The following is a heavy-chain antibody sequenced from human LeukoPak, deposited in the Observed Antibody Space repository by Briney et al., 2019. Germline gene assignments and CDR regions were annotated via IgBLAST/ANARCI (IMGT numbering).Heavy chain of an antibody. CDR1: GGSISSGGYY. CDR3: ARGSPAGYSSSSARPFDI. D-gene: IGHD6-6*01. V-gene: IGHV4-30-2*01. CDR2: IYHSGST. Sequence: SETLSLTCTVSGGSISSGGYYWSWIRQPPGKGLEWIGYIYHSGSTYYNPSLKSRVTISVDRSKNQFSLKLSSVTAADTAVYYCARGSPAGYSSSSARPFDIWGQGTMVTVSS. J-gene: IGHJ3*02.